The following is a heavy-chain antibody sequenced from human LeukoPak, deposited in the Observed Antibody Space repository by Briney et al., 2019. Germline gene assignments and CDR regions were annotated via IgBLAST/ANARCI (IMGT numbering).Heavy chain of an antibody. J-gene: IGHJ4*02. CDR2: ISYSGST. D-gene: IGHD1-26*01. Sequence: KPSETLSLTCTVSGGSISSSSNFWGWIRQPPGKGLEWIGSISYSGSTYYNPSLKSRVTISVDTSKNQFSLKLSSATAADTAVYYCARLTPYSGSPLGDYWGQGTLVTVSS. V-gene: IGHV4-39*01. CDR1: GGSISSSSNF. CDR3: ARLTPYSGSPLGDY.